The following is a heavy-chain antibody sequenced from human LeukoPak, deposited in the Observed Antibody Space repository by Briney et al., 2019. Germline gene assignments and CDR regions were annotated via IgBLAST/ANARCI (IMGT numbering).Heavy chain of an antibody. V-gene: IGHV3-33*08. CDR1: GFSFSDYR. D-gene: IGHD3-16*02. CDR2: IRYDGSNK. Sequence: GGSLRLSCAGSGFSFSDYRINWVRQAPGKGLEWVAVIRYDGSNKYYADSVKGRFTISRDNSKNTLYLQMNSLRAEDTAVYYCARSSYDYVWGSYRPRPFDYWGQGTLVTVSS. J-gene: IGHJ4*02. CDR3: ARSSYDYVWGSYRPRPFDY.